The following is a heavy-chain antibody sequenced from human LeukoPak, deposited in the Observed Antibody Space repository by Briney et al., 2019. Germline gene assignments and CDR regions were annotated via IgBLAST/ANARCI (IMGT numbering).Heavy chain of an antibody. CDR1: GYTFTGYY. CDR3: ARGDDMITFGGVIAH. V-gene: IGHV1-2*02. D-gene: IGHD3-16*02. Sequence: ASVKVSCKASGYTFTGYYMHWVRQAPGEGLQWRGWINPNSGGTNYAQKFQGRVTMTRDTSISTAYMELSRLRSDDTAVYYCARGDDMITFGGVIAHWGQGTLVTVSS. J-gene: IGHJ4*02. CDR2: INPNSGGT.